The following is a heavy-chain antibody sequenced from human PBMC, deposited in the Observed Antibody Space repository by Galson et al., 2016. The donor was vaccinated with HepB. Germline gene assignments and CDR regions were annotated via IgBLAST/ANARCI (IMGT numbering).Heavy chain of an antibody. CDR1: GGSFSGYY. CDR2: INYSGSA. D-gene: IGHD6-13*01. CDR3: ARDSDQQLVGWFDP. Sequence: SETLSLTCAVYGGSFSGYYGSWIRQPPGKGLEWIGEINYSGSANYNPSLKSRVKISLDTSKTKFSLNLSSVTAADTAVYYFARDSDQQLVGWFDPCGQGTLVTVSS. J-gene: IGHJ5*02. V-gene: IGHV4-34*01.